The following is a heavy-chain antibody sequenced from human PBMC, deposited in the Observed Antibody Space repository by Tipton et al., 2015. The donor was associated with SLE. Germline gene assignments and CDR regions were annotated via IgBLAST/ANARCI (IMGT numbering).Heavy chain of an antibody. D-gene: IGHD1-7*01. Sequence: TLSLTCTVSGGSLSTHYWTWIRQPPGKGLEWIGYIYNSGNTKYNLSLKSRVTISVDTSKNQVSLKLDSVTAADTAVYYCARDPDLEVCSGTTCPDTLDIWGQGTLVTVSS. J-gene: IGHJ3*02. CDR2: IYNSGNT. CDR3: ARDPDLEVCSGTTCPDTLDI. V-gene: IGHV4-59*11. CDR1: GGSLSTHY.